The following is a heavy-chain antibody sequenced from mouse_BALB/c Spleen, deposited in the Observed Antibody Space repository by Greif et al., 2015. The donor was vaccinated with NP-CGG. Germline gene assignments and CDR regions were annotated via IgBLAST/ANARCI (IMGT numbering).Heavy chain of an antibody. CDR1: GYAFTNYL. J-gene: IGHJ2*01. CDR2: INPGSGGT. CDR3: AREDDGYFFDY. D-gene: IGHD2-3*01. Sequence: VMLVESGAELVRPGTSVKVSCKASGYAFTNYLIEWVKQRPGQGLEWIGVINPGSGGTNYNEKFKGKATLTADKSSSTAYMQLSSLTSDDSAVYFCAREDDGYFFDYWGQGTTLTVSS. V-gene: IGHV1-54*03.